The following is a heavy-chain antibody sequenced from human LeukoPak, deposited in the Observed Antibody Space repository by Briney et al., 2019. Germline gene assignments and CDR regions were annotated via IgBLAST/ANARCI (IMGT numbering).Heavy chain of an antibody. V-gene: IGHV3-23*01. CDR1: GFTFRDFA. CDR3: AKSDDNSNFHLTGYLDY. J-gene: IGHJ4*02. CDR2: ISRSGEIS. Sequence: PGGSLRLSCAASGFTFRDFAMNWVRQAPGKGLEWVPIISRSGEISYHANSVTGRFTISRDNSKSTLYLQMNSLKAEDTAVYFCAKSDDNSNFHLTGYLDYWGQGTLVSVSS. D-gene: IGHD3-22*01.